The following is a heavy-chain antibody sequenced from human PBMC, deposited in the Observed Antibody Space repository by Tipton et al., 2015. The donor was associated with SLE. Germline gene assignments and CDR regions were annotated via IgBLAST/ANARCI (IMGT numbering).Heavy chain of an antibody. J-gene: IGHJ4*02. CDR2: IYHNGDT. V-gene: IGHV4-38-2*01. CDR1: GSSISSGYY. Sequence: TLSLTCPVSGSSISSGYYWGWIRQPPGKELEWIGTIYHNGDTYYKSSLKSRVTISVDTSKNQFSLRLTSVTAADTAVYYCAKYASGTMFEYWGQGTLVTVSS. CDR3: AKYASGTMFEY. D-gene: IGHD3-10*01.